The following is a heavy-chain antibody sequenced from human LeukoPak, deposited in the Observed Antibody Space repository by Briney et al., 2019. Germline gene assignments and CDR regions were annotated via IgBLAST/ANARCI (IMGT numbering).Heavy chain of an antibody. CDR1: GFTFDDYA. V-gene: IGHV3-9*01. Sequence: PGGSLRLSCAASGFTFDDYAMHWVRQAPGKGLEWVSGISWNSGSIGYADSVKGRFTNSRDNAKNSLYLQMNSLRAEDTAVYYCATAWFGELLQGTYWGQGTLVTVSS. J-gene: IGHJ4*02. CDR2: ISWNSGSI. CDR3: ATAWFGELLQGTY. D-gene: IGHD3-10*01.